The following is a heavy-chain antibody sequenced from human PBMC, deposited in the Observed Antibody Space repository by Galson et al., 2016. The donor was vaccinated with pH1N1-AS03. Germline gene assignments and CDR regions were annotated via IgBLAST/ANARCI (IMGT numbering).Heavy chain of an antibody. CDR1: GYSISSGYC. CDR2: IYHSGST. Sequence: ETLSLTCAVSGYSISSGYCWGWIRQPPGKGLEWIGSIYHSGSTYYNPPLKSRVTISIDTSKNQFSLKLSSVTAADTAVYYCARSDRVLTAASTRPEGGDYWGQGTLVTVSS. V-gene: IGHV4-38-2*01. J-gene: IGHJ4*02. D-gene: IGHD6-13*01. CDR3: ARSDRVLTAASTRPEGGDY.